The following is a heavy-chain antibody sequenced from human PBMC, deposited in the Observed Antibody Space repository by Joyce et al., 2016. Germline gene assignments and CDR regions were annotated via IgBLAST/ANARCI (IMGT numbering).Heavy chain of an antibody. CDR1: GYNFADYW. J-gene: IGHJ4*02. Sequence: EVQLVQSGAGVKKPGESLRISCKTSGYNFADYWIAWVRQMPGRGLEWMARIYPGDSYTYYSPSFKGQVTVSADKSINTAFLQWDSLKASDTALYFCARRGYSGSLPTGFDFWGQGTLVTVSS. V-gene: IGHV5-51*01. CDR2: IYPGDSYT. D-gene: IGHD6-6*01. CDR3: ARRGYSGSLPTGFDF.